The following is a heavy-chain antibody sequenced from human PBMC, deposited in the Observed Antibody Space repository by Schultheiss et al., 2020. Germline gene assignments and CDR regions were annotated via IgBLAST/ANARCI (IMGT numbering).Heavy chain of an antibody. V-gene: IGHV3-74*01. Sequence: GGSLRLSCAASGFTFGSYWMHWVRQAPGKGLVWVSRINSDGSSTSYADSVKGRFTISRDNAKNTLYLQMNSLRAEDTAVYYCAREGYSSSWYGMVNWFDPWGQGTLVTVSS. J-gene: IGHJ5*02. CDR1: GFTFGSYW. CDR3: AREGYSSSWYGMVNWFDP. CDR2: INSDGSST. D-gene: IGHD6-13*01.